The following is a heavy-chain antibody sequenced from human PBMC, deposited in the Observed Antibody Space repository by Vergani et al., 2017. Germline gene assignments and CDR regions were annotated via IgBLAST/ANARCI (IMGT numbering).Heavy chain of an antibody. D-gene: IGHD3-10*01. V-gene: IGHV3-7*01. CDR1: GFIYSSYW. CDR3: VRVPLIRRGSGNYGINNYHGMDV. J-gene: IGHJ6*02. CDR2: VNQDGSEK. Sequence: EGQLVESGGDWVQRGGSLRLSCAASGFIYSSYWMSWVRQAPGKGLEGGANVNQDGSEKYYVDSVRGRFTISRDNAKNSIYLQMKSLRAEDTAVYFCVRVPLIRRGSGNYGINNYHGMDVWGQGTTVIVSS.